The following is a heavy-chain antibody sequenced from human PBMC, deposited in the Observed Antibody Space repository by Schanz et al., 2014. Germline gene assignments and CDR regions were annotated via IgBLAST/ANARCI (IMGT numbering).Heavy chain of an antibody. CDR2: IIPILGME. Sequence: QVQLVQSGTEVKKPGASVKVSCKASGYTFTSYGVSWVRQAPGQGLEWMGKIIPILGMENYAQKFQGRVTITADISTSTAYMDLSSLRSDDTAVYYCARDPYSASYFPSPPLYGLDVWGQGTTVTVSS. D-gene: IGHD1-26*01. CDR3: ARDPYSASYFPSPPLYGLDV. J-gene: IGHJ6*02. V-gene: IGHV1-69*04. CDR1: GYTFTSYG.